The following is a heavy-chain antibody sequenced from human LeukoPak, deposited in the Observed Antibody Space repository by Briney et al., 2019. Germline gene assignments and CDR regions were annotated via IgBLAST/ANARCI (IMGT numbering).Heavy chain of an antibody. CDR1: GFTFDQYG. CDR2: IRYDESRK. J-gene: IGHJ4*02. V-gene: IGHV3-30*02. D-gene: IGHD5-24*01. Sequence: GGSLRLSCAASGFTFDQYGMQWVRQAPGKGLEWVAFIRYDESRKYYADSVKGQFTISRDNAKNSLYLQMDSLRAEDTAVYYCARAGGDGYNYGYWGQGTLVTVSS. CDR3: ARAGGDGYNYGY.